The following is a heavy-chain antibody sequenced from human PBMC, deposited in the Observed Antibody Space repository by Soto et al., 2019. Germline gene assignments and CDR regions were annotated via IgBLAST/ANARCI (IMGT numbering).Heavy chain of an antibody. J-gene: IGHJ4*02. D-gene: IGHD6-19*01. CDR2: IDPSDSYT. Sequence: GESLKISCKGSGYSFTSYWISWVRQMPGKGLEWMGRIDPSDSYTNYSPSFQGHVTISADKSISTAYLQWSSLKASDTAMYYCALRGAIAVAVEAYCGQGSLVTVYS. V-gene: IGHV5-10-1*01. CDR3: ALRGAIAVAVEAY. CDR1: GYSFTSYW.